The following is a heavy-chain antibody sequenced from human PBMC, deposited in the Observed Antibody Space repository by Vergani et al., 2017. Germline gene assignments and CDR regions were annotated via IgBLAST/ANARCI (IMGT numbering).Heavy chain of an antibody. D-gene: IGHD3-16*01. CDR2: IDGDGSST. CDR1: GFTCSSYA. V-gene: IGHV3-74*02. J-gene: IGHJ3*01. CDR3: ARLDWGVPDAFDL. Sequence: VQLVESGGGVVQPGRSLRLSCAASGFTCSSYAMHWVRQAPGKGLEWVSRIDGDGSSTTYASSVKGRFTFSTDNAKKTLFLQMNSLRADDTAVYFCARLDWGVPDAFDLWGQGTMVTVSS.